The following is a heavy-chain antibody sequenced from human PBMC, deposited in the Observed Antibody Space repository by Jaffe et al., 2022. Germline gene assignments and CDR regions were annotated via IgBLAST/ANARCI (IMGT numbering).Heavy chain of an antibody. CDR3: ARDRGDSRWLVRRLNPGFDY. V-gene: IGHV1-18*01. CDR2: ISAYNGNT. D-gene: IGHD6-19*01. CDR1: GYTFTSYG. Sequence: QVQLVQSGAEVKKPGASVKVSCKASGYTFTSYGISWVRQAPGQGLEWMGWISAYNGNTNYAQKLQGRVTMTTDTSTSTAYMELRSLRSDDTAVYYCARDRGDSRWLVRRLNPGFDYWGQGTLVTVSS. J-gene: IGHJ4*02.